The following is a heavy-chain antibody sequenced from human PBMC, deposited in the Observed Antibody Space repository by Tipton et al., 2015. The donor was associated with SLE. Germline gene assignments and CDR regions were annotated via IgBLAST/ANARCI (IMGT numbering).Heavy chain of an antibody. V-gene: IGHV3-23*01. D-gene: IGHD4-23*01. CDR1: GFTFSSYA. CDR3: AKPHYGGNSDFDY. Sequence: SLRLSCAASGFTFSSYAMSWVRQAPGKGLEWVSTIIGSGGSTYYADSVKGRFTISRDNSKNTLYLQMNSLRAEDTAVYYCAKPHYGGNSDFDYWGQGTLVTVSS. CDR2: IIGSGGST. J-gene: IGHJ4*02.